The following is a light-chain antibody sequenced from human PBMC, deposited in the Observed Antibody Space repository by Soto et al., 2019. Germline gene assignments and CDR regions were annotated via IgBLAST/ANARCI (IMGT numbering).Light chain of an antibody. CDR3: QQYGSSPRFT. J-gene: IGKJ3*01. CDR2: RAS. CDR1: QSVSDNH. Sequence: DIVLTQSPGTLSLSPGERATLSCRASQSVSDNHLAWYQQKPGQAPRLLIYRASRRATDIPDRFSGSGSGTAFSLTISRLEPEDFAVYYCQQYGSSPRFTFGPGTKVDI. V-gene: IGKV3-20*01.